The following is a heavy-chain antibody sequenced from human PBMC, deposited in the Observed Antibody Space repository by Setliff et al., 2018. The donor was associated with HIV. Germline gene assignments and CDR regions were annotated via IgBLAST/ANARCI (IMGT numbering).Heavy chain of an antibody. CDR3: ARAKTIGVSAVFFDP. CDR1: GDSFTTTSHS. Sequence: SETLSLTCDVSGDSFTTTSHSWAWLRQPPGKGLEWIGYIYYSGSTNYNPSLKSRVTISVDTSKNQFSLDLSSVTAADTAKYYCARAKTIGVSAVFFDPWGQGRPVTVSS. V-gene: IGHV4-61*05. J-gene: IGHJ5*02. D-gene: IGHD3-3*01. CDR2: IYYSGST.